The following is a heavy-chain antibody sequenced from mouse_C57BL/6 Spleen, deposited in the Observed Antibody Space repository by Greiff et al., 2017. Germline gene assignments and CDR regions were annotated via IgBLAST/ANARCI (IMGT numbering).Heavy chain of an antibody. V-gene: IGHV1-69*01. CDR3: ARRGEKGAMDY. Sequence: VQLQQPGAELVMPGASVKLSCKASGYTFTSYWMHWVKQRPGQGLEWIGEIDPSDSYTNYNQKFKGKSTLTVDKSSSTAYMQLSSLTSEDSAVYYCARRGEKGAMDYWGQGTSVTVSS. CDR2: IDPSDSYT. CDR1: GYTFTSYW. J-gene: IGHJ4*01.